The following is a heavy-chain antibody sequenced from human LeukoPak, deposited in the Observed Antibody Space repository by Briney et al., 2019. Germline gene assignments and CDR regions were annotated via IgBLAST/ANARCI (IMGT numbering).Heavy chain of an antibody. CDR1: GGSISSYY. D-gene: IGHD4-17*01. V-gene: IGHV4-59*01. Sequence: PSETLSLTCTVSGGSISSYYWSWVPQPPGKGLGWSGYIYYSGRTNYNPSHKSRVNISVDTSKNQFSLKLSSVTAADTAVYYCASHDYGDYKAFDIWGQGTMVTVSS. J-gene: IGHJ3*02. CDR2: IYYSGRT. CDR3: ASHDYGDYKAFDI.